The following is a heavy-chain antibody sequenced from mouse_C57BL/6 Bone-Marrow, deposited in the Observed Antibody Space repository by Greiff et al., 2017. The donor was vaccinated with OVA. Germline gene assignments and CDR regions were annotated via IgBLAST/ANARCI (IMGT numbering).Heavy chain of an antibody. CDR1: GYAFSSSW. V-gene: IGHV1-82*01. CDR2: IYPGDGDT. Sequence: QVQLQQSGPELVKPGASVKISCKASGYAFSSSWMNWVKQRPGKGLEWIGRIYPGDGDTNYNGKFKGKATLTADKSSSTAYMQLSSLTSEDSAVYFCARGGGTVFAYWGQGTLVTVSA. CDR3: ARGGGTVFAY. J-gene: IGHJ3*01. D-gene: IGHD2-14*01.